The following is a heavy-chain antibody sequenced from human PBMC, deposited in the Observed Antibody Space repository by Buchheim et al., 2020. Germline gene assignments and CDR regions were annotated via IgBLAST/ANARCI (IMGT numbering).Heavy chain of an antibody. Sequence: EVQLVESGGGLVQPGGSLRLSCAASGFSFSSYSMNWVRQAPGKGLEWVAYIISTANSIFYAYSVKGRFTISRDNAKNLVYLHMNSLRVEDTALYYCARDKDWAFDYWGQGIL. CDR2: IISTANSI. J-gene: IGHJ4*02. V-gene: IGHV3-48*01. D-gene: IGHD3/OR15-3a*01. CDR1: GFSFSSYS. CDR3: ARDKDWAFDY.